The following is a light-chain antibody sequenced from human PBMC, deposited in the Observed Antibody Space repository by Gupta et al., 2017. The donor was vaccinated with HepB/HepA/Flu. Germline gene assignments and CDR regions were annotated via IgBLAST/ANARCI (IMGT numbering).Light chain of an antibody. CDR1: QSALSSSNNKNY. J-gene: IGKJ3*01. CDR3: QQGYSTLS. CDR2: WAS. V-gene: IGKV4-1*01. Sequence: DIVMTQSPDSSPVSLGERATINCKSSQSALSSSNNKNYFAWYQQKPGQPPKLLIYWASTRESGVPDRFSGSGSRTDFTLTSTGVQAEEGAVYPWQQGYSTLSFGHGTKVDIK.